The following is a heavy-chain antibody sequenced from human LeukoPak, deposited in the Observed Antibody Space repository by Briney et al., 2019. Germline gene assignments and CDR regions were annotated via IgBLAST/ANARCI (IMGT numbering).Heavy chain of an antibody. CDR1: DGSISSSSYY. CDR2: IYYSGST. CDR3: ARHRGYSYGPADY. V-gene: IGHV4-39*01. J-gene: IGHJ4*02. Sequence: ATLSLTCTVSDGSISSSSYYWGWIHQPPGKGLEWIGSIYYSGSTYYNPSLKSRVTISVDTSKNQFSLKLSSVTAADTAVYYCARHRGYSYGPADYWGQGTLVTVSS. D-gene: IGHD5-18*01.